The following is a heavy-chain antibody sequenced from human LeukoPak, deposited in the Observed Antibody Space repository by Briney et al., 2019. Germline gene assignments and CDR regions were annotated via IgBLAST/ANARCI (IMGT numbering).Heavy chain of an antibody. CDR2: SSSIGGRT. CDR3: AKDDAWGRFYH. D-gene: IGHD3-16*01. CDR1: GFTFSSHG. J-gene: IGHJ1*01. Sequence: GGSLRLSCAASGFTFSSHGMNWVRQAPGKGLDWVSGSSSIGGRTYYADSVKGRFTVTRDNSRTTLHMQMNSLRVEDTGVYYCAKDDAWGRFYHWGQGTLVTVSS. V-gene: IGHV3-23*01.